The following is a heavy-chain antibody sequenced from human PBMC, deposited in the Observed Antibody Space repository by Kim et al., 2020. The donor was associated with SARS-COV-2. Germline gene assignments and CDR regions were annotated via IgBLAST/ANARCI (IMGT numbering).Heavy chain of an antibody. CDR3: ARRATGGAVVVTAIVNWFDP. J-gene: IGHJ5*02. Sequence: SETLSLTCAVSGGSISSSNWWSWVRQPPGKGLEWIGEIYHSGSTNYNPSLKSRVTISVDKSKNQFSLKLSSVTAADTAVYYCARRATGGAVVVTAIVNWFDPWGQGTLVTVSS. CDR2: IYHSGST. D-gene: IGHD2-21*02. CDR1: GGSISSSNW. V-gene: IGHV4-4*02.